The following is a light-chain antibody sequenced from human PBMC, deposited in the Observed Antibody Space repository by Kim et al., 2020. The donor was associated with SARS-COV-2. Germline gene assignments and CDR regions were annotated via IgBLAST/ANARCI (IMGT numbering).Light chain of an antibody. CDR1: QSVSSCY. V-gene: IGKV3-20*01. Sequence: EIVLTQSPGTLSLSPGERATLSCRASQSVSSCYFAWHQQTPGQAPRLLNDGASSRATVIPDRFSGSGGGTDSTITISRLEPDVVAEYYCQQYSSSPLTFGQGTKVDIK. CDR2: GAS. CDR3: QQYSSSPLT. J-gene: IGKJ1*01.